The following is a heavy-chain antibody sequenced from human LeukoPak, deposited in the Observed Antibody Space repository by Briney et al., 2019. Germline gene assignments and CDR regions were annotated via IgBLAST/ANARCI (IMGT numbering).Heavy chain of an antibody. J-gene: IGHJ4*02. V-gene: IGHV3-48*01. CDR3: ARDPTPTQLWFRGTFDY. CDR1: GFAFGDYS. D-gene: IGHD5-18*01. CDR2: ISTSGLST. Sequence: GGSLRLSCAASGFAFGDYSMNWVRQAPGKGLEWVSYISTSGLSTYYADSVKGRFTISRDNAKNSLYLQTNGLRAEDTAVYYCARDPTPTQLWFRGTFDYWGQGALVTASS.